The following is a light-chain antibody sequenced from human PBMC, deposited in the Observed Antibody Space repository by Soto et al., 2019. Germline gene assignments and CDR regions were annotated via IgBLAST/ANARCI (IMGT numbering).Light chain of an antibody. CDR2: GAN. CDR3: QQYCSTPVT. V-gene: IGKV3-20*01. Sequence: EIVLTQSPGTLSLSPGERATLSCRASQSVTSSYLAWYQQKPGQAPRLLIYGANSRATGIPDRFSGSGSGAEFLLTISRLEPEDFAVYYCQQYCSTPVTFGQGTKVEI. CDR1: QSVTSSY. J-gene: IGKJ1*01.